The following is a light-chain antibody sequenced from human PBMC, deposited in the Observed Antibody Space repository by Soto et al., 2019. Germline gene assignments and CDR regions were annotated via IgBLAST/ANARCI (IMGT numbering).Light chain of an antibody. V-gene: IGKV3-20*01. J-gene: IGKJ1*01. Sequence: EVVLTQSPATLSLSPGERATLSCRASQSISTSYLAWYQQIPGQAPRLLLYGTSRRATGIPDRISGSGSGKDFTLTISRLEPEDFAVYYCQQYGNSPGTFGQGTKVDIK. CDR1: QSISTSY. CDR2: GTS. CDR3: QQYGNSPGT.